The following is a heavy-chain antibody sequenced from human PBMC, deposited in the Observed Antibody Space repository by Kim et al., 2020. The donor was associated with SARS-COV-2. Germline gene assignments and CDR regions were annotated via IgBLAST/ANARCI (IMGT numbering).Heavy chain of an antibody. V-gene: IGHV3-30*04. CDR3: ARDQIEGSSWYGNYYYGMDV. CDR2: ISYDGSNK. D-gene: IGHD6-13*01. Sequence: GGSLRLSCAASGFTFSSYAMHWVRQAPGKGLEWVAVISYDGSNKYYADSVKGRFTISRDNSKNTLYLQMNSLRAEDTAVYYCARDQIEGSSWYGNYYYGMDVWGQGTTVTVSS. CDR1: GFTFSSYA. J-gene: IGHJ6*02.